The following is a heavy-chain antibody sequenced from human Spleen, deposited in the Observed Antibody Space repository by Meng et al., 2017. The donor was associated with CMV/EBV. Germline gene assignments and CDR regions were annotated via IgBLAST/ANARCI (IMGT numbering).Heavy chain of an antibody. J-gene: IGHJ4*02. V-gene: IGHV2-5*01. CDR3: AHSQGSKPLDY. Sequence: SGPTLVKPTQTLTLTCSFSGFSLSTSGMSVGWIRQPPGKALEWLALIYWNDDKRYSPSLKTRLTITRDTSKNQVVLTMTNMDPEDTATYYCAHSQGSKPLDYWGQGTLVTVSS. D-gene: IGHD4-11*01. CDR1: GFSLSTSGMS. CDR2: IYWNDDK.